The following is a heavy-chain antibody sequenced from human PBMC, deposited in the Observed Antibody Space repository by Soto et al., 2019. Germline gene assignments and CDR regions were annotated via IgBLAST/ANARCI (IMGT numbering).Heavy chain of an antibody. CDR3: AREASAAGTSREDDSDS. CDR2: IVPIFYLT. D-gene: IGHD6-13*01. J-gene: IGHJ3*02. CDR1: GDTFSNYA. Sequence: QVHLVQSGAEVKKPGSSVKVACKLSGDTFSNYAINWVRLAPGQGLEWMGAIVPIFYLTNYAQKFQGRDMLTAVATTTNTSTDLSSLRFGDTCTEYCAREASAAGTSREDDSDSWGQGTMVTVSS. V-gene: IGHV1-69*12.